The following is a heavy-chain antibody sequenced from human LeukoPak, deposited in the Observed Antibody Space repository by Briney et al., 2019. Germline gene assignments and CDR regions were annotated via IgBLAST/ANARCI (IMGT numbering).Heavy chain of an antibody. J-gene: IGHJ1*01. V-gene: IGHV3-23*01. D-gene: IGHD2-15*01. CDR3: AQQVGYCSSGSCYFTY. CDR2: ISNTGGST. CDR1: GFTFSNAW. Sequence: PSGGSLRLSCAASGFTFSNAWMNWVRQAPGKGLEWVSAISNTGGSTYYADSVKGRFTISRDKSKNTLSLQMNSLRAEDTAVYYCAQQVGYCSSGSCYFTYWGQGTLVTVSS.